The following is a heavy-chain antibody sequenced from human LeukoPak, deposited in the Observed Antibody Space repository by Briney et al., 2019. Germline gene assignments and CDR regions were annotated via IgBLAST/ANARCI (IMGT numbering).Heavy chain of an antibody. Sequence: GGSLRLSCAASGYTVSSNYMSWVRQTPGKGLEWVSVIYSGGSTYYADSVKGRFTISRDNAKNTLYLQMNSLSAEDTAVYYCATGGEQYYDYWGQGTLVTVSS. J-gene: IGHJ4*02. D-gene: IGHD1/OR15-1a*01. CDR1: GYTVSSNY. CDR2: IYSGGST. V-gene: IGHV3-66*01. CDR3: ATGGEQYYDY.